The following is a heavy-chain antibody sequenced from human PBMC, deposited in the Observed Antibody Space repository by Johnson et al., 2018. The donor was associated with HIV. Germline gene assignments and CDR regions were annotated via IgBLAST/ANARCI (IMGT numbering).Heavy chain of an antibody. V-gene: IGHV3-30*19. D-gene: IGHD3-16*01. CDR2: ISYDGSNK. Sequence: QVQLVESGGGVVQPGRSLRLSCAASGFTFSSYGMHWVRQAPGKGLEWVAVISYDGSNKYYADSVKGRFTISRDNSKNTLYLQMNSLRAEDTAVYYCARGGRAKDAFDIWGQGTMVTVSS. J-gene: IGHJ3*02. CDR3: ARGGRAKDAFDI. CDR1: GFTFSSYG.